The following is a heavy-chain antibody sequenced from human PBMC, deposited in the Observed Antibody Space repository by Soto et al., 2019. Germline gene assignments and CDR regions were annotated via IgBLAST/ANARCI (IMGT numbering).Heavy chain of an antibody. CDR1: GFTFSNFA. CDR2: ISSTGASI. CDR3: ARARISATGTKYYFDY. D-gene: IGHD1-1*01. J-gene: IGHJ4*02. V-gene: IGHV3-64*07. Sequence: EVQLAESGGGLVQPGGSLRLSCAASGFTFSNFAVHWVRQAPGKGPEFVSGISSTGASIFYADSVKGRVTISRDSSKNPVNLLMGSLTPEDTAVYYGARARISATGTKYYFDYWGRGTLVTVSS.